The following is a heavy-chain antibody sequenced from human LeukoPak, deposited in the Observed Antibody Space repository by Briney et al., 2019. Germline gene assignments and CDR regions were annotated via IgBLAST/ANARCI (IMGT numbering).Heavy chain of an antibody. CDR3: AKSLFYDSSGQAFDS. D-gene: IGHD3-22*01. CDR1: GFTFSSYA. J-gene: IGHJ4*02. V-gene: IGHV3-23*01. CDR2: ISVSGDST. Sequence: GGSLRLSCAASGFTFSSYAMSWVRQAPGKGLEWVSSISVSGDSTYYADSVKGRFTISRDNSRDTLYLQMNSLRAEDTALYYCAKSLFYDSSGQAFDSWGQGTLVTVSS.